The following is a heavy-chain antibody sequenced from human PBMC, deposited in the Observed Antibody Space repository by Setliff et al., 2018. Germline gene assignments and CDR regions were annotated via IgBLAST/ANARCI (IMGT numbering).Heavy chain of an antibody. Sequence: SETLSLTCTVSGGSIGPHYWSWIRQAPGKGLEWIGHIFYSDTAKYNPSLESRAAISVDSSKNQFSLKLRSVTAADTAVYYCARDRSTVIRGVTSFFYYYMDVWGGGATVTVS. CDR2: IFYSDTA. CDR3: ARDRSTVIRGVTSFFYYYMDV. CDR1: GGSIGPHY. D-gene: IGHD3-10*01. V-gene: IGHV4-59*11. J-gene: IGHJ6*03.